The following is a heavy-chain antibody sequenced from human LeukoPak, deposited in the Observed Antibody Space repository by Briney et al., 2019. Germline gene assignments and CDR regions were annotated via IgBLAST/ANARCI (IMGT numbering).Heavy chain of an antibody. J-gene: IGHJ3*02. D-gene: IGHD6-6*01. CDR3: ARENSSIAAPDI. V-gene: IGHV1-8*03. CDR1: GYTFTGYY. Sequence: ASVKVSCKASGYTFTGYYMHWVRQAPGQGLEWMGWINPNSGNTGYAQKFQGRVTITRNTSISTAYMELSSLRSEDTAVYYCARENSSIAAPDIWGQGTMVTVSS. CDR2: INPNSGNT.